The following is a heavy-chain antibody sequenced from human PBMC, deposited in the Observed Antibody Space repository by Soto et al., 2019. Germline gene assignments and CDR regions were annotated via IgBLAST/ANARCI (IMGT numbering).Heavy chain of an antibody. CDR1: GFTFSDYY. V-gene: IGHV3-11*01. Sequence: QVQLVESGGGLVKPGGSLRLSCAASGFTFSDYYMSWIRQAPGKGLECVSYISNRGSTISYADSVKGRFTISRDNAKNSLYLQMNSMRAEDTAVYYCARLGGLLWSGYYVIDYWGQGTLVSVSS. D-gene: IGHD3-3*01. J-gene: IGHJ4*02. CDR3: ARLGGLLWSGYYVIDY. CDR2: ISNRGSTI.